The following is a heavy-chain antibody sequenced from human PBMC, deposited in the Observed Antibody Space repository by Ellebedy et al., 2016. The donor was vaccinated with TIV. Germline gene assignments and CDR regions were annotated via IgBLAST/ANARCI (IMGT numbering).Heavy chain of an antibody. Sequence: SETLSLXCTVSGGSISSSSYYWGWIRQPPGKGLEWIGSIYYSGSTYYNPSLKSRVTISVDTSKNQFSLKLSSVTAADTAVYYCARHFVRNDSSGYYSHPFDPWGQGTLVTVSS. J-gene: IGHJ5*02. V-gene: IGHV4-39*01. CDR2: IYYSGST. D-gene: IGHD3-22*01. CDR3: ARHFVRNDSSGYYSHPFDP. CDR1: GGSISSSSYY.